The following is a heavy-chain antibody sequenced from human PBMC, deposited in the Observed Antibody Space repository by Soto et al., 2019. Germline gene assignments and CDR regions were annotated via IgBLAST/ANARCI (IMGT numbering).Heavy chain of an antibody. Sequence: PSETLSLTCTVSGGSISSSSYYWGWIRQPPGKGLEWIGSIFYSGTTYYNPSLKSRVTISVDTSKNQFSLKLSSVTAADTAVYYCARVWDSSGPNFDYWGQGTLVTVSS. V-gene: IGHV4-39*07. J-gene: IGHJ4*02. CDR1: GGSISSSSYY. CDR2: IFYSGTT. CDR3: ARVWDSSGPNFDY. D-gene: IGHD3-22*01.